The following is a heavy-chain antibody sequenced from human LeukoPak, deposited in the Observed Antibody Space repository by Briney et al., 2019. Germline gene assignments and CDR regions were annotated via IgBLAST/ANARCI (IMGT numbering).Heavy chain of an antibody. D-gene: IGHD3-10*01. CDR2: IYPGDSDT. CDR1: GYSFTSYW. CDR3: ARQQPILLWFGESHDAFDI. V-gene: IGHV5-51*01. Sequence: GESLKISCKGSGYSFTSYWIGWVRQMPGKGLEWMGIIYPGDSDTRYSPSFQGQVTISADKSISTAYLQWSSLKASDTAMYYCARQQPILLWFGESHDAFDIWGQGTMVTVSS. J-gene: IGHJ3*02.